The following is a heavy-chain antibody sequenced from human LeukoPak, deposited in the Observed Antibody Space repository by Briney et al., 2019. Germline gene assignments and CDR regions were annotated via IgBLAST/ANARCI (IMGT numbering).Heavy chain of an antibody. CDR1: GGSISSYY. CDR2: IYYSGST. D-gene: IGHD3-22*01. Sequence: SETLSLTCPGSGGSISSYYWSWIRQPPGKGLAGIGDIYYSGSTNYNPSLKSRVTISVDTSKNQFSLKLSSVTAADTAVYYCARVSAGDYYDSSGAFDYWGQGTLVTVSS. CDR3: ARVSAGDYYDSSGAFDY. V-gene: IGHV4-59*01. J-gene: IGHJ4*02.